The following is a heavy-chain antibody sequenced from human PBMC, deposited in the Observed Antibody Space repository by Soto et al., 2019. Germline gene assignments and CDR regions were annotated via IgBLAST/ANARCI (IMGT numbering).Heavy chain of an antibody. J-gene: IGHJ4*02. D-gene: IGHD1-26*01. CDR2: IYYSGST. V-gene: IGHV4-39*01. CDR3: ARHAGACGSYSPGLH. CDR1: GGSISSPSHY. Sequence: QLHLQESGPGLVRPSETLSLICNVSGGSISSPSHYWGWIRQPPGRGLEWIGIIYYSGSTYYNPSRRSRVTITVDTSKNQFSLKVRSMTAADTALYYCARHAGACGSYSPGLHWGQGALVTVSS.